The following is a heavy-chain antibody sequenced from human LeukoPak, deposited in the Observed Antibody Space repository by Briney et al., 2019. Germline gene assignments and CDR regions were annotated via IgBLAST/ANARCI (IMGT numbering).Heavy chain of an antibody. D-gene: IGHD2-2*01. CDR2: ISGSGGST. CDR3: AKGENGYCSSTSCSSN. V-gene: IGHV3-23*01. J-gene: IGHJ4*02. Sequence: GGSLRLSCAASGFTFSNAWMSWVRQAPGKGLEWVSAISGSGGSTYYADSVKGRFTISRDNSKNTLYLQMNSLRAEDTAVYYCAKGENGYCSSTSCSSNWGQGTLVTVSS. CDR1: GFTFSNAW.